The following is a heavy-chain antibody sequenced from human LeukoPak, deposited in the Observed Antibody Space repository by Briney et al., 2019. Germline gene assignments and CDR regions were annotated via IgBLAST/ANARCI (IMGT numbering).Heavy chain of an antibody. CDR3: ARGAAARPFDY. CDR2: IYYSGST. CDR1: GGSISSGGYY. V-gene: IGHV4-31*03. D-gene: IGHD6-6*01. Sequence: RASETLSLTCTVSGGSISSGGYYWSWIRQHPGKGLEWIGYIYYSGSTYYNPSLKSRVTISVDTSKNQFSLKLSSVTAADTAVYYCARGAAARPFDYWGQGTLVTVSS. J-gene: IGHJ4*02.